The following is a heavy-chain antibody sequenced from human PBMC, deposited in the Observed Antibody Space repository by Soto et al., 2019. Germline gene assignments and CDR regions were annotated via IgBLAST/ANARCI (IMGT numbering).Heavy chain of an antibody. CDR2: INHSGST. V-gene: IGHV4-34*01. CDR3: ARESVVAATTRFDY. CDR1: GGSFSGYY. J-gene: IGHJ4*02. Sequence: PSETLSLTCAVYGGSFSGYYWSWIRQPPGKGLEWIGEINHSGSTNYNPSLKSRVTISVDTSKNQFSLKLSSVTAADTAVYYCARESVVAATTRFDYWGQGTLVTVSS. D-gene: IGHD2-15*01.